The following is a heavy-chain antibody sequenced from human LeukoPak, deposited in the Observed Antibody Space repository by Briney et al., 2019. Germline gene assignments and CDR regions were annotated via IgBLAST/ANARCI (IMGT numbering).Heavy chain of an antibody. V-gene: IGHV1-2*02. Sequence: GASVKVSCKASGYSFTGYYMHWVRQAPGQGLEWMGWINPKSGGTNCAQKFQGRVTMTRDTSISTAYMELSRLRSGDTAVYYCARSGMVTDFDYWGQGTLVTVSS. CDR3: ARSGMVTDFDY. CDR1: GYSFTGYY. J-gene: IGHJ4*02. CDR2: INPKSGGT. D-gene: IGHD5-18*01.